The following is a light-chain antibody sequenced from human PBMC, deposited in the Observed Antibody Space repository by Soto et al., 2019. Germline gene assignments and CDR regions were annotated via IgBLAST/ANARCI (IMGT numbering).Light chain of an antibody. CDR1: SSDVGAYNY. CDR2: EVR. Sequence: QSALTQPASVSGSPGQSITISCTGTSSDVGAYNYVSWYQQFPGKAPKVIIFEVRKRPSGVSNRFSGSKSGDTASLTISGLQAEHEADYYCSSYRSSTTFVFGSGTKLTVL. V-gene: IGLV2-14*01. J-gene: IGLJ1*01. CDR3: SSYRSSTTFV.